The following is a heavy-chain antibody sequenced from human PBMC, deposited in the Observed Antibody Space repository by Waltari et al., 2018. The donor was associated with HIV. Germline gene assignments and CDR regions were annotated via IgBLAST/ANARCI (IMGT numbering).Heavy chain of an antibody. V-gene: IGHV4-39*01. J-gene: IGHJ4*02. Sequence: QLQLQESGPGLVKPSETLSLTCTVPGGSISSSSYYWGWIRQPPGKGLEWIGSIYYSGSTYYNPSLKSRVTISVDTSKNQFSLKLSSVTAADTAVYYCARQGGYDILTGYYTYFDYWGQGTLVTVSS. CDR2: IYYSGST. CDR1: GGSISSSSYY. CDR3: ARQGGYDILTGYYTYFDY. D-gene: IGHD3-9*01.